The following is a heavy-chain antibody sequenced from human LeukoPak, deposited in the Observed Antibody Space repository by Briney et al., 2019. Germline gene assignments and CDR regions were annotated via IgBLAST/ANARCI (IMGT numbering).Heavy chain of an antibody. D-gene: IGHD1-1*01. CDR3: AKDKSWNVCDY. CDR2: ISSSSSYI. J-gene: IGHJ4*02. V-gene: IGHV3-21*01. CDR1: GFTFSSYS. Sequence: GGSLRLSCAASGFTFSSYSMNWVRQAPGKGLEWVSSISSSSSYIYYADSVKGRFTISRDNANKFSFLQMNSLRAEDTAVYYCAKDKSWNVCDYWGRGTLVTVSS.